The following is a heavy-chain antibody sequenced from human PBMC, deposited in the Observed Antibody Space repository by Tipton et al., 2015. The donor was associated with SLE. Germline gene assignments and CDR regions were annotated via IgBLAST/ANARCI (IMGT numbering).Heavy chain of an antibody. CDR3: ARAVASAVAGLDY. J-gene: IGHJ4*02. CDR2: IYYSGST. D-gene: IGHD6-19*01. CDR1: GGSISSHY. V-gene: IGHV4-59*11. Sequence: TLSLTCTVSGGSISSHYWSWIRQPPGKGLEWIGYIYYSGSTNYNPSLKSRVTISVDTSKNQFSLKLSSVTAADTAVYYCARAVASAVAGLDYWGQGTLVTVSS.